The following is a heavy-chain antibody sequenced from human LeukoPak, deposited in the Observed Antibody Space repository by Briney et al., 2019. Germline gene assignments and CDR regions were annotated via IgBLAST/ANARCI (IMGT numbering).Heavy chain of an antibody. J-gene: IGHJ4*02. V-gene: IGHV3-23*01. CDR3: AKWGDYDVLTGYYVSDY. CDR1: GFTFSNYA. D-gene: IGHD3-9*01. CDR2: ITGSGGNT. Sequence: PGASLRLSCVASGFTFSNYAMSWVRQAPGKGLEWVSAITGSGGNTYYADSVKGRFTISRGNSKNTVFLQMNSLRAGDTAVYYCAKWGDYDVLTGYYVSDYWGQGTLVTVSS.